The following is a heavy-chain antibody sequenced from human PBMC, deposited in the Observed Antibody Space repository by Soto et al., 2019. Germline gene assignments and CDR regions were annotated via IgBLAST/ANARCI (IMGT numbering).Heavy chain of an antibody. CDR2: IWYDGSNK. CDR1: GFTFSSYG. CDR3: ARQETPNAFDI. Sequence: QVQLVESGGGVVQPGRSLRLSCAASGFTFSSYGMHWVRQAPGKGLEWVAVIWYDGSNKYYADSVKGRFTIYRDNSKNTLYLQMNSLRAEDTAVYYCARQETPNAFDIWGQGTMVTVSS. V-gene: IGHV3-33*01. J-gene: IGHJ3*02.